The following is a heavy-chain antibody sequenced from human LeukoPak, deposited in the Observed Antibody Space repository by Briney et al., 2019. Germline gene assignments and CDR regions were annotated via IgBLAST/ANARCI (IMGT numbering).Heavy chain of an antibody. V-gene: IGHV3-43*01. CDR3: AKDSGVPAAMGSFDY. CDR1: GFTFDDYT. CDR2: ISWDGGST. D-gene: IGHD2-2*01. Sequence: GGSLRLSCAAPGFTFDDYTMHWVRQAPGKGLEWVSLISWDGGSTYYADSVKGRFTISRDNSKNSLYLQMNSLRTEDTALYYCAKDSGVPAAMGSFDYWGQGTLVTVSS. J-gene: IGHJ4*02.